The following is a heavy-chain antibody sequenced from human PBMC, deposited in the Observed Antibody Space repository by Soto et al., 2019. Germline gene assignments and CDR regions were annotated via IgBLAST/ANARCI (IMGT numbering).Heavy chain of an antibody. CDR1: GYTFITYT. D-gene: IGHD2-21*01. V-gene: IGHV1-3*01. Sequence: GASVKVSCKASGYTFITYTLHWVRLAPGQRPEWMGWINAGNGNTHFSQKFQGRVTFTWDTSASTGYMELSTLRSEDTAVYYCAGAPVDQDYYFDYWGQGTLVTVSS. CDR3: AGAPVDQDYYFDY. J-gene: IGHJ4*02. CDR2: INAGNGNT.